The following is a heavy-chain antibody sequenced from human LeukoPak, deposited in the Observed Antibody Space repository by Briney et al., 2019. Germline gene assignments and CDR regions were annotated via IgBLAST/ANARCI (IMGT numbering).Heavy chain of an antibody. Sequence: GGSLRLSCTASGFTFSSYSMIWVRQAPGKGLEWVSSISSSSTYVYYADSLKGRFTISRDNAKNSLYLQLNSLRAEDTAVYYCARDDAFDIWGQGTMVTVSS. J-gene: IGHJ3*02. CDR2: ISSSSTYV. CDR3: ARDDAFDI. V-gene: IGHV3-21*01. CDR1: GFTFSSYS.